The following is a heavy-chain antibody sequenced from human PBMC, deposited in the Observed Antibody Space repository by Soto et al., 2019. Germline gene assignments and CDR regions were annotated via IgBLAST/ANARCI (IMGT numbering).Heavy chain of an antibody. CDR3: AKDRSSTSCYAFDY. J-gene: IGHJ4*02. Sequence: GASVKVSCKASGGTFSSYAISWVRQAPGQGLEWMGGIIPIFGTANYAQKFQGRVTITADESTSTAYMELSSLRSEDTAVYYCAKDRSSTSCYAFDYWGQGTLVTVSS. CDR2: IIPIFGTA. D-gene: IGHD2-2*01. CDR1: GGTFSSYA. V-gene: IGHV1-69*13.